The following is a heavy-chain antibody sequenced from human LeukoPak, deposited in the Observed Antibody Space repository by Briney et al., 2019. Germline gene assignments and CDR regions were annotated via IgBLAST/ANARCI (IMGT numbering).Heavy chain of an antibody. V-gene: IGHV3-49*04. CDR2: IRSKAYGGTT. CDR1: GFTFGDYA. J-gene: IGHJ5*02. Sequence: GGSLRLSCTASGFTFGDYAMSWVRQAPGRGLEWVGFIRSKAYGGTTEYSASVRGRFASSRDDSKSIAYLQMNSLKTEDTAVYYCTGSYGSGIIWFDPWGQGTLVTVSS. CDR3: TGSYGSGIIWFDP. D-gene: IGHD3-10*01.